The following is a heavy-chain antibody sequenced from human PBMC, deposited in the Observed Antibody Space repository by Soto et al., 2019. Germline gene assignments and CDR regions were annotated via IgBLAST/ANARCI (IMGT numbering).Heavy chain of an antibody. CDR3: AKDAHSSGYYPFDY. D-gene: IGHD3-22*01. V-gene: IGHV3-30*18. CDR2: ISYDGSNK. J-gene: IGHJ4*02. CDR1: GFTFSSYG. Sequence: QVQLVESGGGVVQPGRSLRLSCAASGFTFSSYGMHWVRQAPGKGLEWVAVISYDGSNKYYADSVKGRFTISRDNSKNTPYLQMNSLRAEDTAVYYCAKDAHSSGYYPFDYWGQGTLVTVSS.